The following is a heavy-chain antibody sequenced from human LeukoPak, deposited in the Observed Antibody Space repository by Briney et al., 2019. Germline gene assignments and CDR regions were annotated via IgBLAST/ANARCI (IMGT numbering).Heavy chain of an antibody. CDR2: IKNKTDGGTT. D-gene: IGHD2-2*01. J-gene: IGHJ4*02. CDR3: ARGFCSSTNCYQGPFDF. CDR1: GFTFSSAW. Sequence: PGGSLRLSCAASGFTFSSAWMTWVRQAPGKGLEWVGHIKNKTDGGTTDYAAPVKGRFIISRDDSKNTLYLQMNSLRTEDTAVYYCARGFCSSTNCYQGPFDFWGQGTLVTVSS. V-gene: IGHV3-15*01.